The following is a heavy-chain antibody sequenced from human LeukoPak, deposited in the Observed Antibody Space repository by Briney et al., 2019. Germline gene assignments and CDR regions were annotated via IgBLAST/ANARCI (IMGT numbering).Heavy chain of an antibody. V-gene: IGHV3-21*06. J-gene: IGHJ4*02. CDR3: ARVSTTVSLAIDY. D-gene: IGHD4-11*01. Sequence: PGGSLRLSCAASGFSFDNDAMSWVRQAPGKGMEWVSVISSSSRYTYYADSVKGRFTISRDNAKNSLYLQMTSLRAEDTAVYYCARVSTTVSLAIDYWGQGTLVTVST. CDR2: ISSSSRYT. CDR1: GFSFDNDA.